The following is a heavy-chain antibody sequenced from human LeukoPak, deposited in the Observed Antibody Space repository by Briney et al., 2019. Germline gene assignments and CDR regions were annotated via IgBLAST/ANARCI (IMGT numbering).Heavy chain of an antibody. CDR3: AKGSYSGSKGHFDY. V-gene: IGHV3-21*01. Sequence: GGSLRLSCAASGFTFSSYSMNWVRQAPGKGLEWVSSISSSSSYIYYADSVKGRFTISRDNSKNTLFLQMNSLRAEDTAVYYCAKGSYSGSKGHFDYWGQGTLVTVSS. J-gene: IGHJ4*02. CDR2: ISSSSSYI. D-gene: IGHD1-26*01. CDR1: GFTFSSYS.